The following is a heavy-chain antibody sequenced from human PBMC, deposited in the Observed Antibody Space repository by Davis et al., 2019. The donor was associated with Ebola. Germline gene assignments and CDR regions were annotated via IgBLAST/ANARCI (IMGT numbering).Heavy chain of an antibody. CDR1: GFTFDDYA. Sequence: GGSLRLSCAASGFTFDDYAMHWVRQAPGKGLEWVSGISWNSGSIGYADSVKGRFTISRDNAKNSLYLQMNSLRAEDTVVYYCARALYCSGGSCYSPYYYYGMDVWGQGTTVTVSS. CDR2: ISWNSGSI. D-gene: IGHD2-15*01. CDR3: ARALYCSGGSCYSPYYYYGMDV. V-gene: IGHV3-9*01. J-gene: IGHJ6*02.